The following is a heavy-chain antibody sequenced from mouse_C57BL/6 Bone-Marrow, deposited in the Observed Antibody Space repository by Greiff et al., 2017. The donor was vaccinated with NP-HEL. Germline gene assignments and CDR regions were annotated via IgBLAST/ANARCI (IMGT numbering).Heavy chain of an antibody. CDR3: ARIYDGYYNFDY. CDR1: GYTFTSYW. D-gene: IGHD2-3*01. CDR2: IYPGSGST. Sequence: QVQLQQPGAELVKPGASVKMSCKASGYTFTSYWITWVKQRPGQGLEWIGDIYPGSGSTNYNEKFKSKATLTVDTSSSTAYMQLSSLTSEDSAVYYCARIYDGYYNFDYWGQGTTLTVSS. V-gene: IGHV1-55*01. J-gene: IGHJ2*01.